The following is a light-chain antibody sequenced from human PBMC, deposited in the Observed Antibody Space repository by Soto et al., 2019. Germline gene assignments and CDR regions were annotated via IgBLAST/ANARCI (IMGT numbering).Light chain of an antibody. CDR3: QQYNDWPFT. Sequence: EIVMTQSPGTLSVSPGERATLSCRASQSVSVNLAWYQQKPGQAPRLLIYGVSTRATGIPARFSSSESGTEFTLTISSLQSEDFAVYYCQQYNDWPFTFGPGTKVDSK. V-gene: IGKV3-15*01. J-gene: IGKJ3*01. CDR1: QSVSVN. CDR2: GVS.